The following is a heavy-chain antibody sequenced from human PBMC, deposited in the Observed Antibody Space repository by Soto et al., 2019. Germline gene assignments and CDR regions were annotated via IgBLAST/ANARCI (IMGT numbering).Heavy chain of an antibody. D-gene: IGHD2-21*01. CDR2: VTFDGSRT. J-gene: IGHJ6*02. Sequence: GGSLRLSCAASGFNFNNYAMHWVRQAPGKGLEWVAVVTFDGSRTYYADSVKGRFTISRDSSNNTVSPQMNSLTNEDTAVYYCAKAGWGGDYYYGLDVWGQGTTVTVSS. CDR1: GFNFNNYA. CDR3: AKAGWGGDYYYGLDV. V-gene: IGHV3-30*18.